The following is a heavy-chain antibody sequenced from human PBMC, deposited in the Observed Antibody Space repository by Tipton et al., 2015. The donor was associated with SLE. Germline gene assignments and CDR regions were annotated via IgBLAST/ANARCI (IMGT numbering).Heavy chain of an antibody. CDR1: GGSISSGSYY. D-gene: IGHD7-27*01. CDR3: ARAKLGFFFDY. CDR2: IYTSGST. V-gene: IGHV4-61*02. Sequence: TLSLTCTVSGGSISSGSYYWSWIRQPAGKGLEWIGRIYTSGSTKYNPSLKSRATISVDTSKNQFSLKLSSVTAADTAVYYCARAKLGFFFDYWGQGTLVTVSS. J-gene: IGHJ4*02.